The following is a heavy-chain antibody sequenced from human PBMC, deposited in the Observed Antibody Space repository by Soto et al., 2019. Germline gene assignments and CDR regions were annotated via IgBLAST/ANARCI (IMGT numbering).Heavy chain of an antibody. Sequence: QVQLVQSGAEVKKPGSSVTVSCKAFGGSFSTHVVNWVRQAPGQGLEWVGLIIPVFGTTDYAQHFQGRVTITADESTRTAFLEVSSLRSEDTAVYYCASGVREYSSAPPHFWGQGTLDSVSS. CDR2: IIPVFGTT. CDR3: ASGVREYSSAPPHF. V-gene: IGHV1-69*01. J-gene: IGHJ4*02. D-gene: IGHD5-12*01. CDR1: GGSFSTHV.